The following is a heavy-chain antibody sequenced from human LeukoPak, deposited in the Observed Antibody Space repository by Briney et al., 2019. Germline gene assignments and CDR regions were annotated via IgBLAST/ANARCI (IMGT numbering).Heavy chain of an antibody. CDR1: GYSFTTNW. D-gene: IGHD6-19*01. V-gene: IGHV5-51*01. J-gene: IGHJ4*02. CDR2: IYPGDSAT. CDR3: GRPDSSGWYYFDY. Sequence: GESLKISCKGFGYSFTTNWIGWVRQMPGKGLEWMGIIYPGDSATRYSPSFQGRVTISVDKSISTVYLQWSSLKASDTAMYYCGRPDSSGWYYFDYWGQGTLVTV.